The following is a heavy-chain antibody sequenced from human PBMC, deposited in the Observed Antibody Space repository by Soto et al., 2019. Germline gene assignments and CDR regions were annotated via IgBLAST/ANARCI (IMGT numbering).Heavy chain of an antibody. CDR3: ARDSFYDSSPSNWFAP. Sequence: GASVKVSCKASGYTFTSYYMHWVRQAPGQGLEWMGIINPSGGSTSYAQKFQGRVTMTRDTSTSTVYMELSSLRSEDTAVYYCARDSFYDSSPSNWFAPWGQGTLVTVSS. J-gene: IGHJ5*02. CDR1: GYTFTSYY. D-gene: IGHD3-22*01. CDR2: INPSGGST. V-gene: IGHV1-46*01.